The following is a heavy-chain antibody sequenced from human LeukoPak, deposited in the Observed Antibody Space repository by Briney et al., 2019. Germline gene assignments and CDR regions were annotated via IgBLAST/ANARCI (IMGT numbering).Heavy chain of an antibody. V-gene: IGHV3-23*01. J-gene: IGHJ4*02. CDR2: VSGSGGST. CDR1: GFTFSSYA. CDR3: AKDLTPNTNDWNGRLDY. Sequence: GGSLRLSCEVSGFTFSSYAMSWVRQAPGKGLEWVSFVSGSGGSTYYADSVKGRFIISRDNSKNTLYLQMSGLRAEDTAVYYCAKDLTPNTNDWNGRLDYWGQEALVTVSS. D-gene: IGHD1-1*01.